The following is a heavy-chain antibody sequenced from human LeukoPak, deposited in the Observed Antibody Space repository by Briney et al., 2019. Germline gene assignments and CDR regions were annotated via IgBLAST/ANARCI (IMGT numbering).Heavy chain of an antibody. CDR2: IYYSGST. V-gene: IGHV4-61*01. D-gene: IGHD2-8*01. CDR1: SGSVSSGSYY. Sequence: SETLSLTCTVSSGSVSSGSYYWSWIRQPPGKGLEWIGYIYYSGSTNYNPSLKSRVTISVDTSKNQFSLKLSSVTAADTAVYYCARDLLSHGHAFDIWGQGTMVTVSS. J-gene: IGHJ3*02. CDR3: ARDLLSHGHAFDI.